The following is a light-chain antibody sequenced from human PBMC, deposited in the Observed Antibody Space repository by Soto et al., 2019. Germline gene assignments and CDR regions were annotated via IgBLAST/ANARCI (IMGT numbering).Light chain of an antibody. CDR1: SSNIGSGYD. CDR3: QSYDSSLSGWV. J-gene: IGLJ3*02. Sequence: QSVLTQPPSVSGAPGQRVTISCTRSSSNIGSGYDVHWYQQLPGTAPKLLIYGNSNRPSGVPDRFSGSKSGTSACLAITGLQSEDGADYYCQSYDSSLSGWVFGGGTQLTVL. CDR2: GNS. V-gene: IGLV1-40*01.